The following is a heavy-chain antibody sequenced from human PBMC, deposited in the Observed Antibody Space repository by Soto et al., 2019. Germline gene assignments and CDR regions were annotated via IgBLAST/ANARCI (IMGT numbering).Heavy chain of an antibody. CDR1: GYTFTSDD. J-gene: IGHJ6*02. D-gene: IGHD7-27*01. CDR2: MNRNSGNT. V-gene: IGHV1-8*01. Sequence: QVQLVQSGAEVKKPGASVKVSCKASGYTFTSDDINWVRQATGQELEWMGWMNRNSGNTGYAQKFQGRVTMTWNNSISTAYMEPSSLRSEDTAVYYCASERRLGIDGMDVWGQGTTVTVSS. CDR3: ASERRLGIDGMDV.